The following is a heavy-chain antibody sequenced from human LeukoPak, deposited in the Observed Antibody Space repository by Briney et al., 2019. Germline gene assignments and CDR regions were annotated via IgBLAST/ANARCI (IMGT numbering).Heavy chain of an antibody. CDR1: GYTFTSYD. CDR3: ARRGILWFGDLNGMDV. CDR2: INPNSGNT. V-gene: IGHV1-8*01. D-gene: IGHD3-10*01. Sequence: ASVTVSCKASGYTFTSYDTNWVQQATGQGLEWMGWINPNSGNTGYAQKFQGRVTMTRNTSISTAYMELSSLRSEDTAVYYCARRGILWFGDLNGMDVWGQGTTVTVSS. J-gene: IGHJ6*02.